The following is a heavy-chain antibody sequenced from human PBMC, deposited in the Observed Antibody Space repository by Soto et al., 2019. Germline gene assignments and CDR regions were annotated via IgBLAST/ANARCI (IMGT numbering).Heavy chain of an antibody. Sequence: SETLSLTCAVSGGSFTSNNWWTWLRQPPGQGLEWIREIYRTGSTNYNPSLKSRVTISLDKSENQFSLKVTALTAAYTAVYYCASRDPGTSVDYWGQGTLVTVSS. CDR2: IYRTGST. J-gene: IGHJ4*02. CDR1: GGSFTSNNW. D-gene: IGHD1-7*01. CDR3: ASRDPGTSVDY. V-gene: IGHV4-4*02.